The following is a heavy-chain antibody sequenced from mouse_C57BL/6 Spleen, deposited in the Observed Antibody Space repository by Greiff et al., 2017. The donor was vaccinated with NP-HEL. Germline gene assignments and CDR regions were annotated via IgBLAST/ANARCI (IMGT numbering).Heavy chain of an antibody. D-gene: IGHD2-5*01. CDR2: IWSGGST. CDR3: ARRDYSNYDAMDY. J-gene: IGHJ4*01. CDR1: GFSLTSYG. Sequence: VQVVEPGPGLVQPSQSLSITCTVSGFSLTSYGVHWVRQSPGKGLEWLGVIWSGGSTDYNAAFISRLSISKDNSKSQVFFKMNSLQADDTAIYYCARRDYSNYDAMDYWGQGTSVTVSS. V-gene: IGHV2-2*01.